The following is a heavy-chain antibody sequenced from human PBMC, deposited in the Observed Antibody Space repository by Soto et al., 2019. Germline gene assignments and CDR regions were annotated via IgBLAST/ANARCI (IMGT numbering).Heavy chain of an antibody. CDR2: ISWNSGSI. J-gene: IGHJ6*02. Sequence: SLKISCAASGFTFDDYAMHWVRQAPGKGLEWVSGISWNSGSIGYADSVKGRFTISRDNAKNSLYLQMNSLRAEDTALYYCAKGVLRLTDYYYGMDVWGQGTTVTVSS. V-gene: IGHV3-9*01. D-gene: IGHD3-3*01. CDR3: AKGVLRLTDYYYGMDV. CDR1: GFTFDDYA.